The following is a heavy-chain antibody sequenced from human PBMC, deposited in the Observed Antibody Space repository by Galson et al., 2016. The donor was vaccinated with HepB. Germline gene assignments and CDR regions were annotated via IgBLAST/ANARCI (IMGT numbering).Heavy chain of an antibody. CDR3: AKSTLGVTLESYYYGIDV. CDR1: GFTFNNYG. J-gene: IGHJ6*02. V-gene: IGHV3-23*01. CDR2: IGGRGGTT. Sequence: SLRLSCAASGFTFNNYGMSWVRLAPGKGLEWVSGIGGRGGTTYYADSVEGRFTISRDNSKNTLYLQMKSLRAEDTAVYYCAKSTLGVTLESYYYGIDVWGQGTTVTVSS. D-gene: IGHD2-21*02.